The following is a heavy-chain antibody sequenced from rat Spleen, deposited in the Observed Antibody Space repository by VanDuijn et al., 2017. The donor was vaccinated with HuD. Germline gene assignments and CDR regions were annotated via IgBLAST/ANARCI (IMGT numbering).Heavy chain of an antibody. D-gene: IGHD1-11*01. J-gene: IGHJ2*01. CDR3: ARRYDFDY. V-gene: IGHV5S13*01. Sequence: EVQLVESGGGLVQPGRSLKLSCAASGFTFSDYYMAWVRQAPTKGLEWVATISTGGTNTYYRGSVKGRFTISRDNAKNTQYLQMDSLRSEDTATYFCARRYDFDYWGQGVMVTVSS. CDR2: ISTGGTNT. CDR1: GFTFSDYY.